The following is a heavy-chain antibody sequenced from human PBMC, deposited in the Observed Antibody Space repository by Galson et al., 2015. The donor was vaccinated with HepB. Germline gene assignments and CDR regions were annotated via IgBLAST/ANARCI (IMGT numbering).Heavy chain of an antibody. Sequence: SLRLSCAASGFTFSSYAMSWVRQAPGKGLEWVSAISGSGGSTYYADSVKGRFTISRDNSKNTLYLQMNSLRAENTAVYYYAKDLLAAAGTSDYWGQGTLVTVSS. D-gene: IGHD6-13*01. CDR3: AKDLLAAAGTSDY. CDR1: GFTFSSYA. J-gene: IGHJ4*02. V-gene: IGHV3-23*01. CDR2: ISGSGGST.